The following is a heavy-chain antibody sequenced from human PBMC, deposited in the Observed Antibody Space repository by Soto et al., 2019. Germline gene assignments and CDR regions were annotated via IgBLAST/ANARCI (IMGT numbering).Heavy chain of an antibody. J-gene: IGHJ4*02. V-gene: IGHV1-18*01. CDR1: GYTFTSYG. D-gene: IGHD3-16*02. Sequence: GASVKVSCKASGYTFTSYGISWVRQAPGQGLEWMGWISAYNGNTNYAQKLQGRVTMTTDTSTSTAYMELRSLRSDDTAVYYCARSGMITFGGVVVIFDDWGQGTRVTVSS. CDR2: ISAYNGNT. CDR3: ARSGMITFGGVVVIFDD.